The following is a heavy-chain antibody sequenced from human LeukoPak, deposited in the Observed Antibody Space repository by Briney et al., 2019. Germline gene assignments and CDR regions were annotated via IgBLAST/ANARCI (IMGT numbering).Heavy chain of an antibody. CDR2: IWHDGSHK. Sequence: PGGSLGLSCAASGFTFSTYGMHWVRQAPGKGLEWVTVIWHDGSHKDYADSVKGRFTISRDNSENTLYLQMNSLRAEDTAIYYCAKDFSGTYLRGFDYWGQGILVSVSS. D-gene: IGHD1-26*01. V-gene: IGHV3-33*06. J-gene: IGHJ4*02. CDR1: GFTFSTYG. CDR3: AKDFSGTYLRGFDY.